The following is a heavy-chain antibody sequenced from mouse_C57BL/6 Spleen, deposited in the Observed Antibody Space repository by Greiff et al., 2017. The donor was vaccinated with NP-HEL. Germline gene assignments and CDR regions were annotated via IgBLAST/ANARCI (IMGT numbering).Heavy chain of an antibody. Sequence: QVQLKQSGPELVKPGASVKISCKASGYAFSSSWMNWVKQRPGKGLEWIGRIYPGDGDTNYNGKFKGKATLTADKSSSTAYMQLSSLTSEDSAVYFCARSGDGYYKAWFAYWGQGTLVTVSA. CDR3: ARSGDGYYKAWFAY. V-gene: IGHV1-82*01. CDR2: IYPGDGDT. D-gene: IGHD2-3*01. J-gene: IGHJ3*01. CDR1: GYAFSSSW.